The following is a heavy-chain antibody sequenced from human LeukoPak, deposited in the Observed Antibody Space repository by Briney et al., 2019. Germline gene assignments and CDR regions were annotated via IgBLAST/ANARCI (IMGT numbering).Heavy chain of an antibody. J-gene: IGHJ4*02. D-gene: IGHD6-19*01. CDR1: GGSISSSSSY. CDR2: IYYSGST. Sequence: PSETLSLTCTVSGGSISSSSSYWGWIRRPPGKGLEWIGSIYYSGSTYYNPSLRSRVTISVDTSKNQFSLKLSSVTAADTAVYYCARVSDQGEQWLADTWGQGTLVTVSS. V-gene: IGHV4-39*01. CDR3: ARVSDQGEQWLADT.